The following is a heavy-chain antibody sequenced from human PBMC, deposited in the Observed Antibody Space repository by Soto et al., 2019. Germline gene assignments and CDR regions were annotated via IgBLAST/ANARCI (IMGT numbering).Heavy chain of an antibody. J-gene: IGHJ4*02. D-gene: IGHD6-6*01. Sequence: QVQLVESGGGVVQPGRSLRLSCAASGFTFSSYAMHWVRQAPGKGLEWVAVISYDGSNKYYADSVKGRFTISRDTSKNTLYLQMNSLRAEDTAVYYCASGSSSPSDYWGQGTLVTDSS. V-gene: IGHV3-30-3*01. CDR2: ISYDGSNK. CDR3: ASGSSSPSDY. CDR1: GFTFSSYA.